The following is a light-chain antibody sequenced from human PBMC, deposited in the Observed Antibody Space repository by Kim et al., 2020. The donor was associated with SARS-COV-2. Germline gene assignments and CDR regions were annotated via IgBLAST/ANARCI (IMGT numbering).Light chain of an antibody. V-gene: IGLV1-44*01. Sequence: QSVLTQPPSASGTHGTRVTITCSGSSPNIGSNTVNWYQQFPGTAPKLLVFSNNMLPAGVPDRFSGAKSGTSASLAISGLLSEDEAVYCCATWDDTLSSWVFGRGTRLTV. CDR2: SNN. CDR1: SPNIGSNT. CDR3: ATWDDTLSSWV. J-gene: IGLJ3*02.